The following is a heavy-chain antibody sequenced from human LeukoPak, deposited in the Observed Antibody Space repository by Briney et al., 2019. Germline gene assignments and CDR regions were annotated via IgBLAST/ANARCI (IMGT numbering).Heavy chain of an antibody. D-gene: IGHD5-12*01. V-gene: IGHV1-18*01. CDR1: GYTFTSYG. CDR3: ATDSGYSAYEGFDY. CDR2: ISGYNGNT. Sequence: ASVKASCKASGYTFTSYGISWVRQAPGQGLEWMGWISGYNGNTNYAQNLQGRVTMTTDTSTSTAYMELRSLGSDDTAVYYCATDSGYSAYEGFDYWGQGTLVTVSS. J-gene: IGHJ4*02.